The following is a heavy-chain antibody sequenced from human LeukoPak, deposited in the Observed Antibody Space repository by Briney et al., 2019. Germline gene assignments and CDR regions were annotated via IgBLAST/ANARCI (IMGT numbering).Heavy chain of an antibody. Sequence: GGSLRLSCAASGFTFGTYGMHWVRQAPGKGLEWVAVISHDGSNNYSANYVKGRFIISRDNSKNTLYLQMNSLRVEDTAVYYCARDVGYDKHWFDPWGQGTLVTVSS. J-gene: IGHJ5*02. CDR2: ISHDGSNN. D-gene: IGHD2-8*02. CDR1: GFTFGTYG. CDR3: ARDVGYDKHWFDP. V-gene: IGHV3-30*03.